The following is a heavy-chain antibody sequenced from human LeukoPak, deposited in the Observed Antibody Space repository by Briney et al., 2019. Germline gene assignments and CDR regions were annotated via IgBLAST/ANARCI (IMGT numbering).Heavy chain of an antibody. Sequence: SETLSLTCAVYGGSFSGYYWSWIRQPPGKGLEWIGEINHSGSTNYNPSLKSRVTISVDTSKNQFSLKLSSVTAADTAVYYCAGVVGSGSYYPRYYYYGMDVWGKGTTVTVSS. D-gene: IGHD3-10*01. V-gene: IGHV4-34*01. CDR3: AGVVGSGSYYPRYYYYGMDV. J-gene: IGHJ6*04. CDR2: INHSGST. CDR1: GGSFSGYY.